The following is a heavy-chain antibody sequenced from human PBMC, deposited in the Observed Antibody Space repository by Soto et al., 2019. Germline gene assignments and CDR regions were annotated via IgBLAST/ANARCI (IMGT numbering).Heavy chain of an antibody. CDR2: IYYSGST. V-gene: IGHV4-30-4*01. Sequence: SETLSLTCTVSGGSISSGDYYWSWIRQPPGKGLEWIGYIYYSGSTYYNPSLKSRVTISVDTSKNQYSLKMSSVTAADTAVYYCARHPWTSRWYNWFDPWGQGTLVTVSS. CDR3: ARHPWTSRWYNWFDP. J-gene: IGHJ5*02. D-gene: IGHD6-13*01. CDR1: GGSISSGDYY.